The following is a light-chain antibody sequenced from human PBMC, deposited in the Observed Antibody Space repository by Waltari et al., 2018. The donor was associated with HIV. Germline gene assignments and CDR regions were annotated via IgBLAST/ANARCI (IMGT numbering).Light chain of an antibody. Sequence: IVMTQSPESLAVSLGERATIKCQSSQNVFYSSNNKNYWSWYQQKPGQPPKLIIYWASSRQSGVPDRFSGSGSETDFTLTISSLQAEDVAVYFCQQTYTIPPTFGGGTKVEIK. CDR2: WAS. CDR1: QNVFYSSNNKNY. V-gene: IGKV4-1*01. CDR3: QQTYTIPPT. J-gene: IGKJ4*01.